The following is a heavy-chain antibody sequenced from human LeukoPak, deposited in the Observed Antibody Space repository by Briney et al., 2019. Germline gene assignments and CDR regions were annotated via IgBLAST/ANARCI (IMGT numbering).Heavy chain of an antibody. V-gene: IGHV4-39*01. CDR2: IYYSGST. Sequence: SETLSLTCTVSGASIRGSSYYWAWIRQTPGKGLEWIGSIYYSGSTHYTPSLKSRLTMSVDTSKNQFSLGVSSVTAADTAVYYCARNSSYYNTGGFDYWGQGILVTVSS. D-gene: IGHD3-10*01. CDR1: GASIRGSSYY. CDR3: ARNSSYYNTGGFDY. J-gene: IGHJ4*02.